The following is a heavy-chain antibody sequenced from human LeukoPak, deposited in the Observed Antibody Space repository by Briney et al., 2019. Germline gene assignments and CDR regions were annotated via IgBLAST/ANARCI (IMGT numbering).Heavy chain of an antibody. CDR2: IYYTGST. CDR3: ARLVSYDVLTENFYKYYMDV. J-gene: IGHJ6*03. V-gene: IGHV4-39*01. Sequence: SETLSLTCTVSSGSISSNNYYWGWIRQPPGKGLEWIGSIYYTGSTFYNPSLKSRVTMSLDALKNQFTLKVTSVTATDTAVYYCARLVSYDVLTENFYKYYMDVWGKGITVTVSS. D-gene: IGHD3-9*01. CDR1: SGSISSNNYY.